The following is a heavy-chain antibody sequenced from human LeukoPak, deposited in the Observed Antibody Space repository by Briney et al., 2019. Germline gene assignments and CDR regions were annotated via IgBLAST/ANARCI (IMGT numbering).Heavy chain of an antibody. CDR2: INSDGSST. CDR1: GFTFSSYW. D-gene: IGHD3-22*01. Sequence: GGSLRLSCAASGFTFSSYWMHWVRQAPGKELVWVSRINSDGSSTSYADSVKGRFTISRDNAKNTLYLQMNSLRAEDTAVYYCARGKDYYDSSGPDAFDIWGQGTMVTVSS. V-gene: IGHV3-74*01. J-gene: IGHJ3*02. CDR3: ARGKDYYDSSGPDAFDI.